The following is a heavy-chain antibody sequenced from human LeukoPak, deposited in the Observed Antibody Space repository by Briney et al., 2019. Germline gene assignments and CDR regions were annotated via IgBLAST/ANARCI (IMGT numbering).Heavy chain of an antibody. CDR2: IKEDGSHK. D-gene: IGHD2-21*01. J-gene: IGHJ3*02. Sequence: PGGSLRLSCAASGFTFSSYWMRWVGQAPGKGREGVVNIKEDGSHKYYVDSVKGRFPISRHNAKNSLYLQMNSLRAEDTAVYYCARDRFRDAFDIWDQGTMVTVSS. CDR3: ARDRFRDAFDI. V-gene: IGHV3-7*04. CDR1: GFTFSSYW.